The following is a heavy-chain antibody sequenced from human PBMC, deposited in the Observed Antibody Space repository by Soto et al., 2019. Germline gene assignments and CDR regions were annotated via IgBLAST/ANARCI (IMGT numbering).Heavy chain of an antibody. Sequence: SETLSLTFTVSGGSISSISYYWGWIRQPPGKGLEWVGRIYYSGSTYYNPSLKSRVTISVDTSKNQFSMKLSSVTAADTAVYYCPSLILSKPTGYYSRLTRGGYFDXWGQGTLVTISX. CDR3: PSLILSKPTGYYSRLTRGGYFDX. CDR2: IYYSGST. J-gene: IGHJ4*02. CDR1: GGSISSISYY. D-gene: IGHD3-9*01. V-gene: IGHV4-39*01.